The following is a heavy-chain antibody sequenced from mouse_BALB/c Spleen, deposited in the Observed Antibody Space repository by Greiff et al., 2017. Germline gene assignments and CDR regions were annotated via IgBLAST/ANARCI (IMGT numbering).Heavy chain of an antibody. Sequence: VKLMESGPGLVAPSQSLSITCTVSGFSLTSYGVHWVRQPPGKGLEWLGVIWAGGSTNYNSALMSRLSISKDNSKSQVFLKMNSLQTDDTAMYYCAREEPAWFAYWGQGTLVTVSA. CDR2: IWAGGST. CDR1: GFSLTSYG. V-gene: IGHV2-9*02. J-gene: IGHJ3*01. CDR3: AREEPAWFAY.